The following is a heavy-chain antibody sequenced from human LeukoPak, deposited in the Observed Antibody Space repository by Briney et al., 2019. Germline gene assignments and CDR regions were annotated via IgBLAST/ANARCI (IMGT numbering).Heavy chain of an antibody. CDR3: ARVSDRSYYFDY. Sequence: KSSETLSLTCTVSGGSISSGDYYWSWIRQPPGKGLEWIGYIYYSGSTYYNPSLKSRVTISVDTSKNQFSLKLSSVTAADTAVYYCARVSDRSYYFDYWGQGTLVTVSP. J-gene: IGHJ4*02. D-gene: IGHD1-14*01. V-gene: IGHV4-30-4*01. CDR2: IYYSGST. CDR1: GGSISSGDYY.